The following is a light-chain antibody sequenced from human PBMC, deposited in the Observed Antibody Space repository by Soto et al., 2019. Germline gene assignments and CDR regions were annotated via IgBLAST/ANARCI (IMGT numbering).Light chain of an antibody. Sequence: IQITQSPSSLSASVLNRFTISCLASQSISNYLNWYQQKPGKAPKLLIYDASNLETGVPSRFSGSGSGTDFTFTISSLQPEDIATYYCQQYDNLLITFGQGTRLEIK. J-gene: IGKJ5*01. CDR3: QQYDNLLIT. V-gene: IGKV1-33*01. CDR2: DAS. CDR1: QSISNY.